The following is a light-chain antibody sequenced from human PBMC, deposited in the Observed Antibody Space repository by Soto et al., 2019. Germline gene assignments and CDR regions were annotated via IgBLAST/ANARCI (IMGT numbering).Light chain of an antibody. CDR1: TGAVTSGYY. CDR3: LLYDGGAWV. Sequence: QTVVTEEPSLTVSPGGTVTLTCASSTGAVTSGYYPNWFQQKPGQAPRALIYNTNNKNSWTPARFSGSLLGDKAALTLSGVQPEDEADYYCLLYDGGAWVFGGGTKLTVL. J-gene: IGLJ3*02. CDR2: NTN. V-gene: IGLV7-43*01.